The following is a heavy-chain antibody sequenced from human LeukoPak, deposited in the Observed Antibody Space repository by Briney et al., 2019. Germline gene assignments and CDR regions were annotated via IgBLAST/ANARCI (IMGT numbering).Heavy chain of an antibody. D-gene: IGHD2-2*01. CDR3: ARLGPHASTRSPPWFDT. Sequence: PSETLSLTCTVSNGSFSSDYWSWIRQSPGRGLEWIGFIDYSGTTKFHPSFSSRVTISIDTSKNQFSLKMSSVTVADTAKYFCARLGPHASTRSPPWFDTWGPGTLVAVTS. CDR2: IDYSGTT. V-gene: IGHV4-59*01. CDR1: NGSFSSDY. J-gene: IGHJ5*02.